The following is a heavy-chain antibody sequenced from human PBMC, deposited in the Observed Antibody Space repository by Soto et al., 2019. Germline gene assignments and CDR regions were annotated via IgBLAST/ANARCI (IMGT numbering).Heavy chain of an antibody. Sequence: SETLSLTCTVSGGSNSSYYWSWIRQPPGKGLEWIGYIYYSGSTNYNPSLKSRVTISVDTSKNQFSLKLSSVTAADTAVYYCARGPTTVFYFDYWGQGTLVTVSS. CDR3: ARGPTTVFYFDY. J-gene: IGHJ4*02. V-gene: IGHV4-59*01. CDR2: IYYSGST. D-gene: IGHD4-17*01. CDR1: GGSNSSYY.